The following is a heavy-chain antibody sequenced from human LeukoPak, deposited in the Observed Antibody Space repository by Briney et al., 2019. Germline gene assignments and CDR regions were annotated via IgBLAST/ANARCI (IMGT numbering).Heavy chain of an antibody. Sequence: ASVKVSCKASGYTFTGYYMHWVRQAPGQGREGMGWINPNSGGTNYAQKFQGRVTMTRDTSISTAYMELSRLRSDDTAVYYCARFTRLGVVAATPALDVWGQGTTVTVSS. CDR1: GYTFTGYY. CDR3: ARFTRLGVVAATPALDV. J-gene: IGHJ6*02. CDR2: INPNSGGT. V-gene: IGHV1-2*02. D-gene: IGHD2-15*01.